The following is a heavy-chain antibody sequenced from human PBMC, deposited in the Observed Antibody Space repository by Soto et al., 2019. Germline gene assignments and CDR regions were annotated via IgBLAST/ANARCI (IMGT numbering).Heavy chain of an antibody. Sequence: EVQLVESGGGLVQPGGSLRLSCAASGFTFSSYWMHWVRQAPGTGLVWVSRINSDGSSTSYADSVKGRFTISRDNAKNTLYLQMNSLRAEDTAVYYCARGGPRGYSYGPPNYCGQGTLVTVSS. J-gene: IGHJ4*02. CDR1: GFTFSSYW. CDR3: ARGGPRGYSYGPPNY. D-gene: IGHD5-18*01. V-gene: IGHV3-74*01. CDR2: INSDGSST.